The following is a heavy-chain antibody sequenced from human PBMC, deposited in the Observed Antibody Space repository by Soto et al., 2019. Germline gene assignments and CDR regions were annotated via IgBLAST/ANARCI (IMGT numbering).Heavy chain of an antibody. CDR3: AKDGLMATTLDY. Sequence: QVQLVESGGGVVQPGRSLRLSCAASGFTFSSYGMHWVRQAPGKGLEWVAVISYDGSNKYYADSVKGRFTISRDNSKNTLYLQMNSLRAEDTAVYYCAKDGLMATTLDYWGQGTLVTVSS. J-gene: IGHJ4*02. CDR1: GFTFSSYG. D-gene: IGHD2-8*01. CDR2: ISYDGSNK. V-gene: IGHV3-30*18.